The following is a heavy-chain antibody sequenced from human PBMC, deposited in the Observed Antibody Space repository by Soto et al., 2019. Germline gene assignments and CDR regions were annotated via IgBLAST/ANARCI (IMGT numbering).Heavy chain of an antibody. CDR3: AKDRRAGGNYGFYSDF. CDR1: GFTFSSYG. CDR2: SSATGAGT. Sequence: VQLLESGGGLVQPGGSLRLSCAASGFTFSSYGMTWVRQAPGKGLEWVSFSSATGAGTYYADSVKGRFTISRDNSKDTLYLQMTSLRADETAVYYCAKDRRAGGNYGFYSDFWGQGALVIVSS. J-gene: IGHJ4*02. D-gene: IGHD1-7*01. V-gene: IGHV3-23*01.